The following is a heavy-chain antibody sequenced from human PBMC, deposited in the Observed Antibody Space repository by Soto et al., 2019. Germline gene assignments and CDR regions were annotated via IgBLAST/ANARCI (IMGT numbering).Heavy chain of an antibody. Sequence: SETLSLTCAVYGGSFSGYYWNWIRQPPGKGLEWIGEINHSGSTNYNPSLKSRVTISVDTSKNQFSLKLSSVTAADTAVYYCARGSPIAARPRIYYYMDVWGKGTTVTVSS. CDR1: GGSFSGYY. J-gene: IGHJ6*03. CDR2: INHSGST. D-gene: IGHD6-6*01. CDR3: ARGSPIAARPRIYYYMDV. V-gene: IGHV4-34*01.